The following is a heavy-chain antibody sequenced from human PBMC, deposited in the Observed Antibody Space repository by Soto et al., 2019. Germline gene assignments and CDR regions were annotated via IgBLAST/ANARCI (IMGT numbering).Heavy chain of an antibody. J-gene: IGHJ6*03. V-gene: IGHV3-21*01. CDR1: GFTFSSYS. CDR2: ISSSSYI. Sequence: GGSLRLSCAASGFTFSSYSMNWVRQAPGKGLEWVSSISSSSYIYYADSVKGRFTISRDNAKNSLYLQMNSLRAEDTAVYYCARAPSDGYCSSTSCYPGDYYYMDVWGKGTTVTVSS. D-gene: IGHD2-2*03. CDR3: ARAPSDGYCSSTSCYPGDYYYMDV.